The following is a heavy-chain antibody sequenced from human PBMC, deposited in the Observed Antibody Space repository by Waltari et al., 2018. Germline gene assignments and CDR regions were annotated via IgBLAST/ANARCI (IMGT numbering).Heavy chain of an antibody. D-gene: IGHD1-26*01. Sequence: QVQLVESGGGVVQPGRSLRLSCAASGFTFSSYAMHWVRQAPGKGLEWVAVISYDGSNKYYADSVKGRFTISRDNSKNTLYLQMNSLRAEDTAVYYCAGPSGSSFGTGMDVWGQGTTVTVSS. CDR1: GFTFSSYA. V-gene: IGHV3-30*01. J-gene: IGHJ6*02. CDR2: ISYDGSNK. CDR3: AGPSGSSFGTGMDV.